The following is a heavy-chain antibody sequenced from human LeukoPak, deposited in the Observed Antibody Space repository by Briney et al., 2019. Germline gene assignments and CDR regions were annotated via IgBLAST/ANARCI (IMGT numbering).Heavy chain of an antibody. V-gene: IGHV1-18*03. D-gene: IGHD2-15*01. Sequence: GASVKVSCKASRYTFTNYYIHWVRQAPGQGLEWMGWISAYNGNTNYAQKLQGRVTMTTDTSTSTAYMELRSLRSDDMAVYYCARDIVGRNWFDPWGQGTLVTVSS. J-gene: IGHJ5*02. CDR3: ARDIVGRNWFDP. CDR2: ISAYNGNT. CDR1: RYTFTNYY.